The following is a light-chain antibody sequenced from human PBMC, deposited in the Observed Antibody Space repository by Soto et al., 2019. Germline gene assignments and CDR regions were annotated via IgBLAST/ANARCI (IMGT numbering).Light chain of an antibody. V-gene: IGLV2-14*03. J-gene: IGLJ1*01. CDR1: SSDVGAYNH. CDR2: DVS. CDR3: RSYTTSTTYV. Sequence: QSALTQPASVSGSPGQSITISCTGTSSDVGAYNHVSWYQHHPGKAPKLMIYDVSSRPSGVSNRFSGSKSGNTASLTISGLQAEDETDYYCRSYTTSTTYVFGTGTKVTVL.